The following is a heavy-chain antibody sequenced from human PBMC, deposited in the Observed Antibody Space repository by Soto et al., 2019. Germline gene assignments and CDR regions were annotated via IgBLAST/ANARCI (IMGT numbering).Heavy chain of an antibody. CDR2: INHSGST. Sequence: PETLSLTCAVYGGSFRGYYWSWIRQPPGKGLEWIGEINHSGSTNYNPSLKSRVTISVDTSKNQFSLKLSSVTAADTAVYYCARGATVLRYFDWLGGWLDPWGQGTMVTVS. D-gene: IGHD3-9*01. CDR1: GGSFRGYY. CDR3: ARGATVLRYFDWLGGWLDP. V-gene: IGHV4-34*01. J-gene: IGHJ5*02.